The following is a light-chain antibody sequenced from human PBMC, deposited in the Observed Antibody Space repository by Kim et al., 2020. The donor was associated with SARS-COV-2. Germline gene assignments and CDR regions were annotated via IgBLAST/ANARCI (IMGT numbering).Light chain of an antibody. V-gene: IGKV3-20*01. CDR3: HQYGSSPYT. CDR1: QGGIGNS. Sequence: LSPGERTAHSARDSQGGIGNSLAWYQQKPGQAPRLLVYGASSRASGIPDRFSGRGSGTDFTLTISRLEPEDFAVFYCHQYGSSPYTFGQGTKLEI. J-gene: IGKJ2*01. CDR2: GAS.